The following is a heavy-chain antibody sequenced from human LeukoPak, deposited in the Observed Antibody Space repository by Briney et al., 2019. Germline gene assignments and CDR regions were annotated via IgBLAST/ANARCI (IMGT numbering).Heavy chain of an antibody. Sequence: GGSLRLSCAASGFTFSGYWMSWVRQAPGKGLEWVSYISSSSSTIYYADSVKGRFTISRDNAKNSLYLQMNTLRAEDTAVYYCARDRHKYNYDSGGYPPYWGQGTLVTVSS. D-gene: IGHD3-22*01. J-gene: IGHJ4*02. V-gene: IGHV3-48*01. CDR1: GFTFSGYW. CDR2: ISSSSSTI. CDR3: ARDRHKYNYDSGGYPPY.